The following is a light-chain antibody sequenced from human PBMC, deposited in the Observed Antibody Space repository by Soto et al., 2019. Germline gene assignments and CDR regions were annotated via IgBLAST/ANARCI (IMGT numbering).Light chain of an antibody. Sequence: QSVLTQSPSASASLGASVKLTCTLRSGHNNYAIAWHQQQPEKGPRYLMKLNSDGSHSKGDGIPDRFSGSSSGAERYLTISNLQSEDAADYYCRTWGTGIQVFGGGTKLTVL. V-gene: IGLV4-69*01. J-gene: IGLJ2*01. CDR3: RTWGTGIQV. CDR1: SGHNNYA. CDR2: LNSDGSH.